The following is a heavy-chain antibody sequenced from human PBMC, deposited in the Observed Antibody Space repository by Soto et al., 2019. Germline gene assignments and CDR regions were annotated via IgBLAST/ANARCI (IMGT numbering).Heavy chain of an antibody. J-gene: IGHJ6*02. V-gene: IGHV1-2*02. CDR2: INPNSGGT. CDR3: ARDEYYASNGYPYYYSSVMDD. D-gene: IGHD3-22*01. Sequence: QVQLVQSGAEVKKPGASVKVSCKASGYTFTGYYMHWVRQAPGQGLEWMGWINPNSGGTNYAQKFQGRVTMTRDTSMSTAYMELSRLRSDDTAVYYCARDEYYASNGYPYYYSSVMDDWGQGTTVTVSS. CDR1: GYTFTGYY.